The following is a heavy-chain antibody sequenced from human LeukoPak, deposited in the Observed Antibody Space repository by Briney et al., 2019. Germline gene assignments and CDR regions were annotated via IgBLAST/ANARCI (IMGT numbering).Heavy chain of an antibody. J-gene: IGHJ4*02. D-gene: IGHD3-10*01. Sequence: PGGSLRLSCAASGFTFSNYGMSWVRQAPGRGLEWVSSVSASGRRTYYAGSVRGRFTISSDSSNNTLYLQMASLRAEDTAAYYCAKDGQIRGAIPHYFESWGQGTWSPSPQ. CDR2: VSASGRRT. CDR3: AKDGQIRGAIPHYFES. V-gene: IGHV3-23*01. CDR1: GFTFSNYG.